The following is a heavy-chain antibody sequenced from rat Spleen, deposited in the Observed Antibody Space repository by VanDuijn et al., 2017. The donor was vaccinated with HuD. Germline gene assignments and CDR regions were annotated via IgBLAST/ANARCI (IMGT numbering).Heavy chain of an antibody. V-gene: IGHV5-29*01. Sequence: EVQLVESAGGLVQPGRSLKLSCAASGFTFSDYYMAWVRQAPTKGLEWVATISYDGSSTYYRDSVKGRFTISRDNAKSTLYLQMDSLRSEDTATYYCTRRRSHFDYWGQGVMVTVSS. J-gene: IGHJ2*01. CDR2: ISYDGSST. CDR1: GFTFSDYY. CDR3: TRRRSHFDY. D-gene: IGHD1-11*01.